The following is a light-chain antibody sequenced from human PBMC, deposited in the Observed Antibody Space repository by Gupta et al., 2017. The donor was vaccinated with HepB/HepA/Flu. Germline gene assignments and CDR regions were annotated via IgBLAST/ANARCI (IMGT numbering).Light chain of an antibody. CDR2: DNT. V-gene: IGLV1-40*01. J-gene: IGLJ3*02. Sequence: QSVLTQPPSVSGAPGQRVTISCTGTSSNFGSGYDVHWYQQLPGTAPKLLIYDNTNRPSGVPDRFSGSKSATSASLAITGLQAEDEAEYYCQSYDRSLSGSVVFGGGTKLTVL. CDR1: SSNFGSGYD. CDR3: QSYDRSLSGSVV.